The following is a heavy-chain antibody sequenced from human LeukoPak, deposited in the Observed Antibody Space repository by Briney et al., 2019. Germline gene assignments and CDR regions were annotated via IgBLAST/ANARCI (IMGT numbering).Heavy chain of an antibody. Sequence: ASVKVSCKASGYTFTGYYMHWVRQAPGQGLEWMGWINPNSGGTNYAQKFQGRVTMTRDTSISTAYMELRSLRSDDTAVYYCARGGGSYSLASYYYYGMDVWGQGTTVTVSS. J-gene: IGHJ6*02. CDR2: INPNSGGT. CDR1: GYTFTGYY. D-gene: IGHD1-26*01. CDR3: ARGGGSYSLASYYYYGMDV. V-gene: IGHV1-2*02.